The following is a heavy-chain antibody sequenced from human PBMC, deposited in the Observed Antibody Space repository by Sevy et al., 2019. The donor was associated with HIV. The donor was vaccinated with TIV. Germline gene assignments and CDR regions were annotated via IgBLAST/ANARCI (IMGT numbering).Heavy chain of an antibody. J-gene: IGHJ3*02. CDR1: GFSFSSFA. CDR3: AKDRSGYKHGDGFDI. V-gene: IGHV3-23*01. CDR2: IRGGGGST. D-gene: IGHD6-25*01. Sequence: GGSLRLSCAASGFSFSSFAMCWVRQAPGKGLEWVSAIRGGGGSTYYVDSVKGRCTISRDNSKNTLYLQMNSLRAEDTAVYYWAKDRSGYKHGDGFDIWGQGTMVTVSS.